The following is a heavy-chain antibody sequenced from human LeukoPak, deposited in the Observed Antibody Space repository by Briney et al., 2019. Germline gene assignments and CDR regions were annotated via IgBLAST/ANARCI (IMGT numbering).Heavy chain of an antibody. J-gene: IGHJ4*02. CDR1: GFTFNNYA. V-gene: IGHV3-23*01. Sequence: GGSLRLSCAASGFTFNNYAMTWVRQAPGKGLEWVSVISSSVRSTYYADSVKGRFTISRDNSRNTLYLQMNSLRAEDTAVYYCAKDQRFGDLDDYRGQGTLVTVSS. D-gene: IGHD3-10*01. CDR2: ISSSVRST. CDR3: AKDQRFGDLDDY.